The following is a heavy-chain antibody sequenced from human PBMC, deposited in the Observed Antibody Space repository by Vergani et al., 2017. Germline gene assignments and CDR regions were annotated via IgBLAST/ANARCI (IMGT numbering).Heavy chain of an antibody. V-gene: IGHV3-30*03. CDR2: ILYDGTQK. CDR1: GFTSSYYG. CDR3: ATKSCGTPGCQIGYFRE. D-gene: IGHD1-1*01. Sequence: QVHLVESGGGVVQPGRSLRLSCVVSGFTSSYYGMHWVRQAPGKGLEWVAVILYDGTQKYYADSVKGRFTISRDISKSTLYLQMNSLRTEDTAVYYCATKSCGTPGCQIGYFREWGQGTLVTVSS. J-gene: IGHJ1*01.